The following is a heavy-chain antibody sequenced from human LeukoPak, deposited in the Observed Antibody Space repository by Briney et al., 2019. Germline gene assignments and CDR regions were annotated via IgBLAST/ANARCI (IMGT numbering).Heavy chain of an antibody. CDR1: GGSICSGGYY. D-gene: IGHD3-10*01. CDR3: AREREYYGSGSYFGNWFDP. V-gene: IGHV4-31*03. J-gene: IGHJ5*02. Sequence: SQTLSLTCTVSGGSICSGGYYWSWIRQHPGKGLEWIGYIYYSGSTYYNPSLKSRVTISVDTSKNQFSLKLSSVTAADTAVYYCAREREYYGSGSYFGNWFDPWGQGTLVTVSS. CDR2: IYYSGST.